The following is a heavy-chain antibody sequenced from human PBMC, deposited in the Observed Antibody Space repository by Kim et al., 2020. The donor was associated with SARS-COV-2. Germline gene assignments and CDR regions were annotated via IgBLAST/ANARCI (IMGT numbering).Heavy chain of an antibody. CDR2: INSDGSST. CDR3: ARVTRLEYYYDSSGYNDAFDI. D-gene: IGHD3-22*01. J-gene: IGHJ3*02. CDR1: GFTFSSYW. Sequence: GGSLRLSCAASGFTFSSYWMHWVRQAPGKGLVWVSRINSDGSSTSYADSVKGRFTISRDNAKNTLYLQMNSLRAEDTAVYYCARVTRLEYYYDSSGYNDAFDIWGQATMVTASS. V-gene: IGHV3-74*01.